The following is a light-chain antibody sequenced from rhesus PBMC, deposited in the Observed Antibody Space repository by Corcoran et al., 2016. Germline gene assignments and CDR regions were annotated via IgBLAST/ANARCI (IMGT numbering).Light chain of an antibody. CDR3: QQHNSYPPA. V-gene: IGKV1S16*01. CDR1: QCISNY. CDR2: YAS. Sequence: DIQMTQSPSSLSASVVDTVTITCRASQCISNYLAWSQQKPGKAPKPLIYYASSLEIGVPSRVSGSGSWTDFTLTISSLQPEDFAPYYCQQHNSYPPAFGPGTKLDIK. J-gene: IGKJ3*01.